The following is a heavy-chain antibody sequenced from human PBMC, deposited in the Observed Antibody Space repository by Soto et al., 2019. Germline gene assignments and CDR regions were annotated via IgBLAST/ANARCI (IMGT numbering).Heavy chain of an antibody. Sequence: EVQLVESGGGLVQPGGSLRLSCTVSGFTFGDYWMTWVRQAPGKGLEWVANMNQDGSEKYYVDSVQGRFAISRENAKNSLYLQMHSLSAEDTAVYYCASQRVSYAMDVWGQGTTVTVSS. CDR3: ASQRVSYAMDV. CDR1: GFTFGDYW. D-gene: IGHD1-1*01. CDR2: MNQDGSEK. V-gene: IGHV3-7*05. J-gene: IGHJ6*02.